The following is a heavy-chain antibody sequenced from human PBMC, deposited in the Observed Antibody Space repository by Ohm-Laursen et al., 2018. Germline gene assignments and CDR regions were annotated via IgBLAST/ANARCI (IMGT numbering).Heavy chain of an antibody. CDR1: GYTFTSYY. Sequence: ASVKVSCKASGYTFTSYYMHWVRQAPGQGLEWMGWINPNGVGTNYAQKYQGRVTMTRDTSIDTDYMELNRLRSDDTAVYFCARINSFGYSPPYWGQGTLVTVSS. D-gene: IGHD2-15*01. CDR3: ARINSFGYSPPY. V-gene: IGHV1-2*02. J-gene: IGHJ4*02. CDR2: INPNGVGT.